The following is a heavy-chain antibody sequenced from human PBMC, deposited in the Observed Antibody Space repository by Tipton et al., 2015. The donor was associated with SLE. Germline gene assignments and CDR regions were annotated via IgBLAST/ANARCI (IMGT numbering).Heavy chain of an antibody. CDR2: IYYSGST. CDR3: ARGSTDKDHHYYALDV. J-gene: IGHJ6*02. V-gene: IGHV4-39*01. Sequence: TLSLTCTVSGGSISSSSYYWGWIRQPPGKGLEWIGSIYYSGSTYYNPSLKSRVTISVDRSKNQFSLELTSVTAADTAMYFCARGSTDKDHHYYALDVWGQGTTVTVSS. D-gene: IGHD1-1*01. CDR1: GGSISSSSYY.